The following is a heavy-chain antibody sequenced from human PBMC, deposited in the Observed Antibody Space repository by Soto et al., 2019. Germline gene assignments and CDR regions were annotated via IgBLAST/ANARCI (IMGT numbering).Heavy chain of an antibody. Sequence: GESLKISCAASGFTVSSNYMSWVRQAPGKGLEWVSVIYSGGSTYYADSVKGRFTISRDNSKNTLYLQMNSLRAEDTAVYYCASPVVIADAFDIWGQGTMVTVSS. V-gene: IGHV3-53*01. D-gene: IGHD2-21*01. CDR2: IYSGGST. J-gene: IGHJ3*02. CDR1: GFTVSSNY. CDR3: ASPVVIADAFDI.